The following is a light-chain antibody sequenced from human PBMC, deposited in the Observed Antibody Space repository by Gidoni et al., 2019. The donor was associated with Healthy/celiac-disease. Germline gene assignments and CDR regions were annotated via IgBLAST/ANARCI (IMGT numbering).Light chain of an antibody. CDR3: QQSST. V-gene: IGKV1-39*01. CDR1: QSISSY. CDR2: AAS. J-gene: IGKJ4*01. Sequence: DIQMTQSPSSLSASVGDRVTITCRASQSISSYLNWYQQKPGKAPKLLIYAASSLQSGVPSRFSGSGSGTDFTLTISSLQPEDFATYYCQQSSTFXGXTKVXIK.